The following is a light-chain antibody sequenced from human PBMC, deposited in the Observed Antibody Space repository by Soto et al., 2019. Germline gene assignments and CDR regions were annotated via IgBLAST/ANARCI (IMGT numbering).Light chain of an antibody. CDR3: SSYTNSFTWV. CDR1: SSNIGSNT. J-gene: IGLJ3*02. V-gene: IGLV1-44*01. Sequence: QSVLTQPPSASGTPGQRVTISCSGSSSNIGSNTVNWYQQLPGTAPKLLIYSNNQRPSGVPDRFSGSKSGTSASLAISGLQSEDEADYYCSSYTNSFTWVFGGGTKVTVL. CDR2: SNN.